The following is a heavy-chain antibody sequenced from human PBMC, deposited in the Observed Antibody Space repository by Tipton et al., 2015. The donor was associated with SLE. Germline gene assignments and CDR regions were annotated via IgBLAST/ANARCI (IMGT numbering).Heavy chain of an antibody. Sequence: TLSLTCTVSGGSISSYYWSWIRQPPGKGLEWIGYIYYSGSTNYNPSLRSRVTISVDTSKNQFSLKLSSVTAADTAVYYRAREMGMKENWYFDLWGRGTLVTVSS. V-gene: IGHV4-59*01. CDR3: AREMGMKENWYFDL. CDR1: GGSISSYY. D-gene: IGHD1-26*01. CDR2: IYYSGST. J-gene: IGHJ2*01.